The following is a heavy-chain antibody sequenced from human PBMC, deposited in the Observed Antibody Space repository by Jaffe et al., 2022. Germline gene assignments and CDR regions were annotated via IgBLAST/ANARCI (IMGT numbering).Heavy chain of an antibody. J-gene: IGHJ4*02. D-gene: IGHD3-16*01. CDR2: IYHSGST. Sequence: QVQLQESGPGLVKPSETLSLTCAVSGYSISSGYYWGWIRQPPGKGLEWIGSIYHSGSTYYNPSLKSRVTISVDTSKNQFSLKLSSVTAADTAVYYCARLMRSYGIDYWGQGTLVTVSS. CDR1: GYSISSGYY. V-gene: IGHV4-38-2*01. CDR3: ARLMRSYGIDY.